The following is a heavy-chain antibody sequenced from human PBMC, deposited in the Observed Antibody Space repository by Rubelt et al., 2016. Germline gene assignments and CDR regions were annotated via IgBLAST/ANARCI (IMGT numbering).Heavy chain of an antibody. D-gene: IGHD7-27*01. Sequence: QVQLQESGPGLVKPSETLSLTCTVSGGSISSYYWSWIRQPPGKGLEWIGYIYYSGSTNYNPSPKCGVTISVDTSKNQVSRKLSSVTAADTAVYYCARQGTGGADYWGQGTLVTVSS. CDR1: GGSISSYY. V-gene: IGHV4-59*08. J-gene: IGHJ4*02. CDR2: IYYSGST. CDR3: ARQGTGGADY.